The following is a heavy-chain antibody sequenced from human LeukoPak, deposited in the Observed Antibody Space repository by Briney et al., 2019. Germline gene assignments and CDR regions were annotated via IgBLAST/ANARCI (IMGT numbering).Heavy chain of an antibody. CDR1: GGSISSYY. Sequence: SETLSLTCTVSGGSISSYYWSWLRQPAGKGLEWIGRIYTSGSTNYNPSLKSRVTMSVDTSKNQFSLKLSSVTAADTAVYYCATVTPENWFDPWGQGTLVTVSS. CDR2: IYTSGST. V-gene: IGHV4-4*07. CDR3: ATVTPENWFDP. J-gene: IGHJ5*02. D-gene: IGHD4-23*01.